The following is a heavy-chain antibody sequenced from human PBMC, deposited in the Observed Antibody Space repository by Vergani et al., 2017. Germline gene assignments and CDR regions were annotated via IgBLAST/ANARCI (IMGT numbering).Heavy chain of an antibody. V-gene: IGHV3-21*01. Sequence: EVQLVESGGGLVKPGGSLRLSCAASGFTFSSYSMNWVRQAPGKGLEWVSSISSSSSYIYYADSVKGRFTISRDNAKNSLYLQMNSLRAEDTAVYYCAKDLGAVAGTSPFDYWGQGTLVTVSS. CDR2: ISSSSSYI. CDR3: AKDLGAVAGTSPFDY. J-gene: IGHJ4*02. D-gene: IGHD6-19*01. CDR1: GFTFSSYS.